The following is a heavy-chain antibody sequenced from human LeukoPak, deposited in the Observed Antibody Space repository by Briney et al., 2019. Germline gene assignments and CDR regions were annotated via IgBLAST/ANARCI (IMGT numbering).Heavy chain of an antibody. D-gene: IGHD5-12*01. V-gene: IGHV3-7*01. J-gene: IGHJ4*02. CDR1: GFTFSSYA. CDR2: IKHDGSDK. Sequence: GGSLRLSCAASGFTFSSYAMTWVRQAPGKGLEWVANIKHDGSDKYYVDSVKGRFTISRDNAKNSLYLQMNSLRAEDTAVYYCARAPRGSPVDYWGQGTLVTVSS. CDR3: ARAPRGSPVDY.